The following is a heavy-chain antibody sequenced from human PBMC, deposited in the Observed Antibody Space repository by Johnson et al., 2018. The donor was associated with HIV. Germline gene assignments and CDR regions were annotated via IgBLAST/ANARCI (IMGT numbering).Heavy chain of an antibody. J-gene: IGHJ3*02. CDR3: AKLDVSLDAFDI. D-gene: IGHD5/OR15-5a*01. V-gene: IGHV3-7*03. CDR2: IKQDGSEK. Sequence: VQLVESGGGLVKPGGSLRLSCAASGFTFSSYGMHWVRQAPGKGLEWVANIKQDGSEKYYVDSVKGRFTISRDNAKNSLYLQMNSLRAEDTAVYYCAKLDVSLDAFDIWGQGTLVSVSS. CDR1: GFTFSSYG.